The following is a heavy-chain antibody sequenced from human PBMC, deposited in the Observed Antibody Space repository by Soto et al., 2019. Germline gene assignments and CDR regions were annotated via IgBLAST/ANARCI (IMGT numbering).Heavy chain of an antibody. CDR3: ARGQEGVVATH. V-gene: IGHV4-34*01. CDR1: GGSLSGYY. J-gene: IGHJ4*02. CDR2: VKDGGHT. Sequence: QVQLQQWGAGLLKPSETLSLNCAVTGGSLSGYYWSWIRQPPGKGLEWIGEVKDGGHTNYSPSLRGXXTXAXXPSNHQFSLRLNSVTAADTGVYYCARGQEGVVATHWDQGSLVTVSS. D-gene: IGHD5-12*01.